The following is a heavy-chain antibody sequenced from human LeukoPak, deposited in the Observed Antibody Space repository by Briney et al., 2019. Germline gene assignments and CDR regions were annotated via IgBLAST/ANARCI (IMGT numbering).Heavy chain of an antibody. Sequence: GGSLRLSCAASGFTVSSNYMSGVRQAPGKGLEWVSVIYSGGSTYYADSVKGRFTISRDNSKNTLYLQMNSLRAEDTAVYYCARGYCSGGSCYLPFDYWGQGTLVTVSS. CDR3: ARGYCSGGSCYLPFDY. D-gene: IGHD2-15*01. V-gene: IGHV3-53*01. CDR2: IYSGGST. CDR1: GFTVSSNY. J-gene: IGHJ4*02.